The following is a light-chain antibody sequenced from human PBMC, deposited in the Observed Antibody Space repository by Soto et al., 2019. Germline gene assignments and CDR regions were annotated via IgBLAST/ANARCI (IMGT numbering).Light chain of an antibody. Sequence: QSALTQPASVSGSPGQSITISCTGTSSDVGGYNYVYWYQQHPGKAPKLMIYQVRNRPSGVSDRFSGSKSGNTASLTISGLQAEDESDYYCSSYTSSSTLLYLFGTGTKLTVL. J-gene: IGLJ1*01. CDR3: SSYTSSSTLLYL. CDR2: QVR. CDR1: SSDVGGYNY. V-gene: IGLV2-14*01.